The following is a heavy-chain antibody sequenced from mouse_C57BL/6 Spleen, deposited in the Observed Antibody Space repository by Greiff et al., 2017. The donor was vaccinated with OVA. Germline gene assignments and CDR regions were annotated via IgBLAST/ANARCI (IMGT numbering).Heavy chain of an antibody. CDR2: IDPENGDT. D-gene: IGHD2-12*01. V-gene: IGHV14-4*01. Sequence: VQLQQSGAELVRPGASVKLSCTASGFNIKDDYMHWVKQRPEQGLEWIGWIDPENGDTEYASKFQGKATITADTSSNTAYLQLSSLTSEDTAVYYCTTSTSYDSPAWFAYWGQGTLVTVSA. CDR1: GFNIKDDY. CDR3: TTSTSYDSPAWFAY. J-gene: IGHJ3*01.